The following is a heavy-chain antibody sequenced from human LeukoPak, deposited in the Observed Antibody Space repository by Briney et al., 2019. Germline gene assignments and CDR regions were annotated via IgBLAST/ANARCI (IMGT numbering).Heavy chain of an antibody. V-gene: IGHV3-7*03. CDR3: ARDFICSSTSCNGY. D-gene: IGHD2-2*01. J-gene: IGHJ4*02. Sequence: GGSQRLSCAASGFTFSSYWMSWVRQAPGKGLEWLANIKQDGSEKYYVDSVKGRFTISRDNAKNSLYLQMNSLRAEDTAVYYCARDFICSSTSCNGYWGQGTLVTVSS. CDR1: GFTFSSYW. CDR2: IKQDGSEK.